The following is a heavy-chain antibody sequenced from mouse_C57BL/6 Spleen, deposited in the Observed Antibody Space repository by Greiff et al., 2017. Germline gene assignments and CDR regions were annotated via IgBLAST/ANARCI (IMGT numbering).Heavy chain of an antibody. CDR2: ISSGSSTI. J-gene: IGHJ2*01. CDR3: ARNYGSSYNFDY. CDR1: GFTFSDYG. D-gene: IGHD1-1*01. V-gene: IGHV5-17*01. Sequence: EVKLVESGGGLVKPGGSLKLSCAASGFTFSDYGMHWVRQAPEMGLEWVAYISSGSSTIYYADTVKGRFTISRDNAKNTLFLQMTSLRSEDTAMYYCARNYGSSYNFDYWGQGTTLTVSS.